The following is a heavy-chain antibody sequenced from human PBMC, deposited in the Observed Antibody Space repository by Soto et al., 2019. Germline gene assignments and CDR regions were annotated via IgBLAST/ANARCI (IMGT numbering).Heavy chain of an antibody. CDR3: GRDNMIQLWPPSSVDS. CDR2: ISYDGTNK. CDR1: GFSFSSYA. J-gene: IGHJ4*02. Sequence: AGGSLRLSCKGSGFSFSSYAIHWVRQAPGKGLEWVAVISYDGTNKYYGESVRGRFTISRDDSKNTVYVQMNSLRGEDTAMYYCGRDNMIQLWPPSSVDSWGQGALVTVSS. V-gene: IGHV3-30*04. D-gene: IGHD5-18*01.